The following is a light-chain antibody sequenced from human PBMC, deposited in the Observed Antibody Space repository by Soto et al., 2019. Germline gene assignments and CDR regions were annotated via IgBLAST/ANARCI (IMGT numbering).Light chain of an antibody. V-gene: IGKV1-5*03. CDR3: QQYNSFSRS. CDR1: ETISTW. Sequence: DIQMTQSPSTLSASVGDRVTITCRASETISTWLAWYQQKPGKAPKLLIYKASNLESGVPPRFSGSGSGTEFTLTITGLQPDDFATYSCQQYNSFSRSFGQGTKVEIQ. J-gene: IGKJ1*01. CDR2: KAS.